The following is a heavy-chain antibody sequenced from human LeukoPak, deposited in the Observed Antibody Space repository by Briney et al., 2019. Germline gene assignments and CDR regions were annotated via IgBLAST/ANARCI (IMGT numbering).Heavy chain of an antibody. Sequence: SGTLSLTCAVSGCSISSNNWWWWVRQPPEKVLEWIGEIYHSGSPNYNQSLKSRVTISVDKSRNHFSLKLSSVTAADTAVYYCARVNINNWHSCDYWGQGTLVTVSS. CDR1: GCSISSNNW. CDR3: ARVNINNWHSCDY. J-gene: IGHJ4*02. V-gene: IGHV4-4*02. D-gene: IGHD1-1*01. CDR2: IYHSGSP.